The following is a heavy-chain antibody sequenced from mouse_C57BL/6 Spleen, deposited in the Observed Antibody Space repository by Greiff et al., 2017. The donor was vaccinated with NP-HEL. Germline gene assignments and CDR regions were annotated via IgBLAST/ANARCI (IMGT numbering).Heavy chain of an antibody. J-gene: IGHJ1*03. D-gene: IGHD1-1*01. CDR3: ASAGYYGSGGDFDG. CDR1: GYTFTDYY. CDR2: INPNNGGT. V-gene: IGHV1-26*01. Sequence: EVQLQQSGPELVKPGASVKISCKASGYTFTDYYMNWVKQSHGKSLEWIGDINPNNGGTSYNQKFKGKATLTVDKSSSTAYMELRSLTSEDSAVYYGASAGYYGSGGDFDGWGTGTTVTVSS.